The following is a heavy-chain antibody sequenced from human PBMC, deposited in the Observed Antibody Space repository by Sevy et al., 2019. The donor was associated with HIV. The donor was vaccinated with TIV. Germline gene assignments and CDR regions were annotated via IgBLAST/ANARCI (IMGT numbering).Heavy chain of an antibody. CDR2: IKQDGSEK. D-gene: IGHD3-16*01. CDR3: VRNGGAYDFGFDP. V-gene: IGHV3-7*01. CDR1: GFTFSRYW. J-gene: IGHJ5*02. Sequence: GGSLRLSCAASGFTFSRYWMSWVRQAPGKGLEWVANIKQDGSEKYYVDSVKGRFTISRDNAKKSLFVQLNSLRAEDTAVYYCVRNGGAYDFGFDPWGQGTLVTVSS.